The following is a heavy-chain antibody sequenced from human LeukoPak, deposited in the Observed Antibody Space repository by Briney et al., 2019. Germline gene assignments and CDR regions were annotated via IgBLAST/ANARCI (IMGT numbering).Heavy chain of an antibody. CDR3: ARGHYYDSSVYFDY. CDR2: IYYSGST. J-gene: IGHJ4*02. Sequence: SETLSLTCTVSGGSISSYYWSWIRQPPGKGLEWIGYIYYSGSTNYNPSLKSRVTISVDTSKNQFSLKLSSVTAADTAVYYCARGHYYDSSVYFDYWGQGTLVTVSS. CDR1: GGSISSYY. D-gene: IGHD3-22*01. V-gene: IGHV4-59*08.